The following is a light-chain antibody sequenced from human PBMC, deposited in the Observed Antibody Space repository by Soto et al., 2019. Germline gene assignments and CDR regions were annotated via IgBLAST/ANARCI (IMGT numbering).Light chain of an antibody. Sequence: EIVMTQSPGTLSVSPGERATLSCRASQSVSSNVAWFQQKPGQAPRLLIYGASNRATGIPARFSGSGSGTEFTLTISSLQSEDFAVYYCHQYNNWPPMYTFGQGTKLEIK. CDR1: QSVSSN. CDR3: HQYNNWPPMYT. V-gene: IGKV3-15*01. J-gene: IGKJ2*01. CDR2: GAS.